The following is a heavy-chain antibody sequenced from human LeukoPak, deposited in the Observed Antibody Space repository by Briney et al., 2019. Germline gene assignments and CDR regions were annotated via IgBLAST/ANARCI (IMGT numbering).Heavy chain of an antibody. Sequence: SETLSLTCAVSADSFSSHYCTWIRQPPGKGLGWIGYISYIGSTNYNPCLKSRVTISIDTSKNQFSLKLSSVTAADTAVYYCARDLVTVTKGFDIWGQGTMVSVSS. CDR2: ISYIGST. CDR1: ADSFSSHY. D-gene: IGHD4-17*01. CDR3: ARDLVTVTKGFDI. V-gene: IGHV4-59*11. J-gene: IGHJ3*02.